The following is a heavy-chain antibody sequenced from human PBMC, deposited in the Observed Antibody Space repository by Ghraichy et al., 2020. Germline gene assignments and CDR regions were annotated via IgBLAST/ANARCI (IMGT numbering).Heavy chain of an antibody. CDR1: GFTFSSYA. J-gene: IGHJ4*02. CDR3: AKDLGTSGWYFDY. V-gene: IGHV3-23*01. Sequence: GGSLRLSCAASGFTFSSYAMNWVRQAPGKGLEWVSTIGSGGASTYYADSVKGRFTISRDNSKKTLFLQMNSLRAEDTAVYYCAKDLGTSGWYFDYWGQGTLVTVSS. D-gene: IGHD6-19*01. CDR2: IGSGGAST.